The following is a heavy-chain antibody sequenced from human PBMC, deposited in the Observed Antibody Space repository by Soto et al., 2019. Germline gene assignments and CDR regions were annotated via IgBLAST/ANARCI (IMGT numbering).Heavy chain of an antibody. CDR2: IYWDDDE. V-gene: IGHV2-5*02. Sequence: ITLKESGPTLVKPTQTLTLTCTFSGFSLNTGGVGVGWVRQPRGKAMEWLALIYWDDDERYRPSLRSRLNITKDTLNHQVVHTQTNMAPDDKAIYHCVRNWWYYGGGYYYGMDAWGQGTTDNVSS. J-gene: IGHJ6*01. CDR3: VRNWWYYGGGYYYGMDA. D-gene: IGHD3-10*01. CDR1: GFSLNTGGVG.